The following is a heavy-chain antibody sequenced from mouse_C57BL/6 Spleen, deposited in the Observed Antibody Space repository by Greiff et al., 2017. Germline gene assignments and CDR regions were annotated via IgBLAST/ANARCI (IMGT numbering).Heavy chain of an antibody. CDR3: ARQRTTVAPGYFDV. D-gene: IGHD1-1*01. V-gene: IGHV5-6*01. J-gene: IGHJ1*03. Sequence: VHVKQSGGDLVKPGGSLKLSCAASGFTFSSYGMSWVRQTPDKRLEWVATISSGGSYTYYPDSVKGRFTISRDNAKNTLYLQMSSLKSEDTAMYYCARQRTTVAPGYFDVWGTGTTVTVSS. CDR1: GFTFSSYG. CDR2: ISSGGSYT.